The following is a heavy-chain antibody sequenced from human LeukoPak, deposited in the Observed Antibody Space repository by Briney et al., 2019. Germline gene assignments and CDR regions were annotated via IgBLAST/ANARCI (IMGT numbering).Heavy chain of an antibody. CDR1: GGSISSSSYF. Sequence: SETLSLTCTVSGGSISSSSYFRGWIRQPPGKGLEWIGTIYYSGSTYYNPSLKSRVTVSVDTSKNQFSLKLSSVTAADTAVYYCARMKAGWFDPWGQGTLVTVSS. CDR2: IYYSGST. J-gene: IGHJ5*02. CDR3: ARMKAGWFDP. V-gene: IGHV4-39*01.